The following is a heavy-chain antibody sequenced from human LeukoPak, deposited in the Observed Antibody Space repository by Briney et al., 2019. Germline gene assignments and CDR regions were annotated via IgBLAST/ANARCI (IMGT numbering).Heavy chain of an antibody. V-gene: IGHV1-46*03. CDR1: GYTFISFY. CDR2: INPSGGST. J-gene: IGHJ4*02. CDR3: ARGSGGNFDY. D-gene: IGHD6-25*01. Sequence: GASVKVSCKASGYTFISFYMHWVRQAPGQGLEWMGIINPSGGSTSYAQKFQGRVTMTRATSTSTVYMELSSLRSEDTAVYYCARGSGGNFDYWGQGTLVTVSS.